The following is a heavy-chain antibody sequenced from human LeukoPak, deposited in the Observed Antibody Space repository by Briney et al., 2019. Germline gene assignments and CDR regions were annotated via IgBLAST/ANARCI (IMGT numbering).Heavy chain of an antibody. CDR1: GGTFSSYA. J-gene: IGHJ4*02. Sequence: SVKVSCKASGGTFSSYAISWVRQAPGQGLEWMGGIIPIFGTANYAQKFQGRVTITTDESTSTAYMELSSLRSEDTAVYYCARGGSGSYPWDYWGQGTLVTVSS. D-gene: IGHD3-10*01. V-gene: IGHV1-69*05. CDR2: IIPIFGTA. CDR3: ARGGSGSYPWDY.